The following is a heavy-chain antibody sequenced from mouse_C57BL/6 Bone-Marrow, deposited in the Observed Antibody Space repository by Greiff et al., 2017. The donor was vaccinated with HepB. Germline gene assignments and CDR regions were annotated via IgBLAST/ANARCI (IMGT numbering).Heavy chain of an antibody. V-gene: IGHV14-2*01. J-gene: IGHJ1*03. CDR1: GFNFTDYY. CDR2: IDPEDGDT. CDR3: DRDYGNSYCDFDV. D-gene: IGHD2-1*01. Sequence: VQLKESGAELVKPGASVKLSCTASGFNFTDYYMHWVKQRPGQGLEWIGRIDPEDGDTKYAAKFQGKATITADTSSNTAYLQLSSLTSEDTAVYDCDRDYGNSYCDFDVWGTGTTVTVSS.